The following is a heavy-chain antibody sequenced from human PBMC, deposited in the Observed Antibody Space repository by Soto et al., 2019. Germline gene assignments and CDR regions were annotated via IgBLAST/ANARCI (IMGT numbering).Heavy chain of an antibody. CDR1: GYTFTSYG. Sequence: QVQLVQSGAEVKKPGASVKVSCKASGYTFTSYGISWVRQAPGQGLEWMGWISAYNGNTNYAQKLQGRVTMTTDTSTSTAYMELRSLRSDDTAVYYCAIDEIGYCSGGSCYSNYWGQGTLVTVSS. D-gene: IGHD2-15*01. CDR3: AIDEIGYCSGGSCYSNY. J-gene: IGHJ4*02. CDR2: ISAYNGNT. V-gene: IGHV1-18*01.